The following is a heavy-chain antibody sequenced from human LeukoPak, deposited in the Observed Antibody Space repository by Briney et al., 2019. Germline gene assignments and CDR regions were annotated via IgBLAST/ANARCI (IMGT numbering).Heavy chain of an antibody. D-gene: IGHD2-15*01. CDR3: ARDKVVLDYYYYGMDV. Sequence: SQTLSLTCTVSGGSISSGDYYWSWIRQHPGKGLEWIGYIYYSGSTYYNPSLKSRVTISVDTSKNQFSLKLSSVTAADTAVYYCARDKVVLDYYYYGMDVWGQGTTVTVSS. CDR2: IYYSGST. V-gene: IGHV4-31*03. J-gene: IGHJ6*02. CDR1: GGSISSGDYY.